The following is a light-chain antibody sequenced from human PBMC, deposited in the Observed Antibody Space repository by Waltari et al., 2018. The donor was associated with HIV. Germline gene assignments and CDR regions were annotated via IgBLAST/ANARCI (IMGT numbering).Light chain of an antibody. CDR3: QQYDNLPMYT. V-gene: IGKV1-33*01. J-gene: IGKJ2*01. Sequence: DIQMTQSPSSLSASVGDRVTITCQASQDISNVLKWYQQKPGKAPKLLIYDASNLETGVPSRFSGSGSGTDFTFTISSLQPEDIATYYCQQYDNLPMYTFGQGTKLEI. CDR2: DAS. CDR1: QDISNV.